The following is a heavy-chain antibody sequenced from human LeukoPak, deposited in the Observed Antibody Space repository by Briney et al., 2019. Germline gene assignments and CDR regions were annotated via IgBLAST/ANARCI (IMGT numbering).Heavy chain of an antibody. CDR3: ARGSYCAGDCRFPFDY. Sequence: SETLSLTCTVSGGSISGYYWSWIRQPPGKGLEWIGYIYYSGSTNYNPSLKSRVTISVDTSKNQFSLRLSSVTAADTAVYYCARGSYCAGDCRFPFDYWGLGTLVTVSS. J-gene: IGHJ4*02. D-gene: IGHD2-21*02. V-gene: IGHV4-59*01. CDR2: IYYSGST. CDR1: GGSISGYY.